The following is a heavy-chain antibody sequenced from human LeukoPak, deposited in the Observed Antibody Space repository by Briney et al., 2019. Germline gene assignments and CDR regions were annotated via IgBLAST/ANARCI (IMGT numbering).Heavy chain of an antibody. V-gene: IGHV1-69*04. CDR2: IIPILGIA. Sequence: ASVKVSCKASGGTFSSYAISWVRQAPGQGLEWMGRIIPILGIANYAQKFQGRDTITADKSTSTAYMELSSLRSEDTAVYYCARYQFPPGYSSSWYRGWFDPWGQGTLVTVSS. CDR1: GGTFSSYA. CDR3: ARYQFPPGYSSSWYRGWFDP. D-gene: IGHD6-13*01. J-gene: IGHJ5*02.